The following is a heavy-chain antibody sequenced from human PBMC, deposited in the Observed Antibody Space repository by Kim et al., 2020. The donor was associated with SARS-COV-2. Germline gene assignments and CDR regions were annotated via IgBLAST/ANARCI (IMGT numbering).Heavy chain of an antibody. J-gene: IGHJ6*02. Sequence: GGSLRLSCAASGFTFSSYAMSWVRQAPGKGLEWVSAISGSGGSTYYADSVKGRFTISRDNSKNTLYLQMNSLRAEDTAVYYCATTRQWLESYDSYGMDVWGQGTTVTVSS. D-gene: IGHD6-19*01. CDR2: ISGSGGST. CDR1: GFTFSSYA. V-gene: IGHV3-23*01. CDR3: ATTRQWLESYDSYGMDV.